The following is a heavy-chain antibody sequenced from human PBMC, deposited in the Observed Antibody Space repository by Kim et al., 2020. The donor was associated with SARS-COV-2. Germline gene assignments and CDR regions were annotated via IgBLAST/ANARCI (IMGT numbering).Heavy chain of an antibody. D-gene: IGHD1-26*01. CDR3: TSSYSGNHGGFDY. CDR2: IRSKANSYAT. V-gene: IGHV3-73*01. CDR1: GFTFSGSA. J-gene: IGHJ4*02. Sequence: GGSLRLSCAASGFTFSGSAMHWVRQASGKGLEWVGRIRSKANSYATAYAASVKGRFTISRDDSKNTAYLQMNSLKTEDTAVYYCTSSYSGNHGGFDYWGQGTLVTVSS.